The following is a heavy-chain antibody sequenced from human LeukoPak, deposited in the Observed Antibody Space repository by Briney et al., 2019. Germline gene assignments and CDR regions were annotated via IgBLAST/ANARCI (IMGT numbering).Heavy chain of an antibody. CDR1: GFTFSNYA. CDR2: ISGSGGST. Sequence: GGSLRLSCAASGFTFSNYAMSWVRQAPGKGLEWVSGISGSGGSTYFADSAKGRFTISRDNSNNTLYLQMNSLRAEDTAVYYCARGSYNSGWAWGQGTLVTVSS. D-gene: IGHD6-19*01. J-gene: IGHJ4*02. CDR3: ARGSYNSGWA. V-gene: IGHV3-23*01.